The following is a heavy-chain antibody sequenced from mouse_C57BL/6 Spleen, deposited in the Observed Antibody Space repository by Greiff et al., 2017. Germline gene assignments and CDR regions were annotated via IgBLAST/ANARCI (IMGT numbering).Heavy chain of an antibody. CDR2: ILPGSGST. CDR3: ATGTSGFDY. Sequence: QVQLQQSGAELMKPGASVKLSCKATGYTFTGYWIEWVKQRPGHGLEWIGEILPGSGSTNYNEKFKGKATFTADTSSNTAYMQLSSLTTEDVAICYCATGTSGFDYWGQGTTLTVSS. V-gene: IGHV1-9*01. D-gene: IGHD4-1*01. CDR1: GYTFTGYW. J-gene: IGHJ2*01.